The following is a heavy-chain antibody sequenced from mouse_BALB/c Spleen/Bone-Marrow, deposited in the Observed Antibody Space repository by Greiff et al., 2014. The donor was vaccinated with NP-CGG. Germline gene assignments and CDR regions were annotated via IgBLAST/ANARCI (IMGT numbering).Heavy chain of an antibody. CDR1: GYTFSSYR. D-gene: IGHD3-1*01. V-gene: IGHV1-9*01. J-gene: IGHJ3*01. CDR2: ILPGSGST. CDR3: ARELGLRLAY. Sequence: QVQLQQSGAELMKPGASVKISCKTSGYTFSSYRIEWVKQRPGHGLEWIGEILPGSGSTNSNEKFKGKATFTADTSSNTAYMQLSSLTSEDSAVYCCARELGLRLAYWGQGTLVTVSA.